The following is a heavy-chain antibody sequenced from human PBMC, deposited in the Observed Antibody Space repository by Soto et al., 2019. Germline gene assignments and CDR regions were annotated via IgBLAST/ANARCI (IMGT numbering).Heavy chain of an antibody. CDR2: ISDYNGNT. Sequence: QVQLVQSGAEVKKPGASVKVSCKASGYTFTSYGISWVRQAPGQGLERMGWISDYNGNTNYAQKLQGRVTMTTDTPTGTAYVGLGSLRSDDTAVYYCASYRSSSSTVGFDPWVQGTLVTVSS. CDR1: GYTFTSYG. D-gene: IGHD6-6*01. J-gene: IGHJ5*02. CDR3: ASYRSSSSTVGFDP. V-gene: IGHV1-18*01.